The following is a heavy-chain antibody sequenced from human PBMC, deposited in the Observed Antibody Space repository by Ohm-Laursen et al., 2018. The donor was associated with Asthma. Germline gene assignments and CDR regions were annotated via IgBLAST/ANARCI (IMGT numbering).Heavy chain of an antibody. Sequence: SLRLSCAATGYTFSRYSIHWVRQFPGKGLEWVASISTASTFIYYADSVRGRFTTSRDNAKNSVYLQMNSLRAEDTALYYCARIGPEWELPGREYSLHHWGEGTLVTASS. D-gene: IGHD1-26*01. CDR2: ISTASTFI. J-gene: IGHJ1*01. V-gene: IGHV3-21*01. CDR1: GYTFSRYS. CDR3: ARIGPEWELPGREYSLHH.